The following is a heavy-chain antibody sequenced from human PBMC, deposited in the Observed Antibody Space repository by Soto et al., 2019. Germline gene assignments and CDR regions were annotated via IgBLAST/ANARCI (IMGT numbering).Heavy chain of an antibody. D-gene: IGHD3-10*01. J-gene: IGHJ6*02. Sequence: ASVKVSCKASGYTFTSYGISWVRQAPGQGLEWMGWISAYNGNTNYAQKLQGRVTMTTDTSTSTAYMELRSLRSDDTAVYYCAREGVGELTHYYGMDVWGQGTTVTVSS. CDR1: GYTFTSYG. CDR3: AREGVGELTHYYGMDV. V-gene: IGHV1-18*01. CDR2: ISAYNGNT.